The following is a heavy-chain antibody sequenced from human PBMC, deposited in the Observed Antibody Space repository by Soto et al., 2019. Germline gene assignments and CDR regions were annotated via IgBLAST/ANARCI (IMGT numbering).Heavy chain of an antibody. CDR1: GFNFGPFW. CDR2: INSDGSTI. V-gene: IGHV3-74*01. CDR3: ARRTGYSYVAFDY. D-gene: IGHD5-18*01. J-gene: IGHJ4*02. Sequence: PGGSLRLSCAASGFNFGPFWMHWVRQAPGKGLEWVSHINSDGSTIDYADSVKGRFTISRDNAKNSLYLQMNSLRAEDTAVYYCARRTGYSYVAFDYWGQGTLVTVSS.